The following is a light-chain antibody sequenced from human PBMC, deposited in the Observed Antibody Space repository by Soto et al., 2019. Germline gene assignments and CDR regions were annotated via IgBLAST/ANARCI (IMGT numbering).Light chain of an antibody. Sequence: IVLTQSPGTLSLSPGERATLSCRASQSFSSSYLAWYQQKPGQAPRLLIYGASNRATGIPDRFSGSASGTDFTLTICRLEPEDFAVYYCQQYGSSPWTFGQGTKVDIK. V-gene: IGKV3-20*01. J-gene: IGKJ1*01. CDR1: QSFSSSY. CDR3: QQYGSSPWT. CDR2: GAS.